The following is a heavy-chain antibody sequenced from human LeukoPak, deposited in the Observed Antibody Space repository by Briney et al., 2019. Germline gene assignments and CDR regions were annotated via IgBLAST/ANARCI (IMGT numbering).Heavy chain of an antibody. V-gene: IGHV4-61*02. CDR1: GGSISSGSYY. CDR3: ARDLVGSTTSRAFDI. J-gene: IGHJ3*02. CDR2: IYTSGST. D-gene: IGHD1-26*01. Sequence: PSQTLSLTCTVSGGSISSGSYYWSWIRQPAGKGLEWIGRIYTSGSTNYNPSLKSRVTISVDTSKNQFSLKLSSVTAADTAVYYCARDLVGSTTSRAFDIWGQGTMITVSS.